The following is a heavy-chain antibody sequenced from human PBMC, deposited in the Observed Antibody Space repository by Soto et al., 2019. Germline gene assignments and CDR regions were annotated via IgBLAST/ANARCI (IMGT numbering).Heavy chain of an antibody. CDR1: GFTFRSYS. Sequence: GGSLRLSCAASGFTFRSYSMNWVRQAPGKGLEWVSYISSSSTTMYYADSVKGRFTISRDNAKNTVFLQMNSLRAEDTAIYCCAKGGITSCYAKLDVWGKGTTVNVSS. D-gene: IGHD2-2*01. J-gene: IGHJ6*04. V-gene: IGHV3-48*01. CDR2: ISSSSTTM. CDR3: AKGGITSCYAKLDV.